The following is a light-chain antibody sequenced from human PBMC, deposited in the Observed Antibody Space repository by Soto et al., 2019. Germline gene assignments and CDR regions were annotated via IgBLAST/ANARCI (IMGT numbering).Light chain of an antibody. V-gene: IGKV1-39*01. Sequence: DIQMTQSPSSLPASVGDRVTITCRASQSISSYLNWYQQKPGTAPKLLIYAASTLQSGVPSRFSGSGSGTDFTLTISSLQPEDFATYYCQHNYNTPTFGQGTKLEIK. CDR3: QHNYNTPT. J-gene: IGKJ2*01. CDR2: AAS. CDR1: QSISSY.